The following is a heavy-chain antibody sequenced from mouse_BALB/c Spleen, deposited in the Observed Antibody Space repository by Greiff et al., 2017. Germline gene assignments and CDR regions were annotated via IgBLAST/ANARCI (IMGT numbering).Heavy chain of an antibody. J-gene: IGHJ4*01. CDR1: GFTFSSYA. V-gene: IGHV5-9-4*01. CDR3: ARDITTVVGAMDY. CDR2: ISSGGSYT. Sequence: DVKLVESGGGLVKPGGSLKLSCAASGFTFSSYAMSWVRQSPEKRLEWVAEISSGGSYTYYPDTVTGRFTISRDNAKNTLYLEMSSLRSEDTAMYYCARDITTVVGAMDYWGQGTSVTVSS. D-gene: IGHD1-1*01.